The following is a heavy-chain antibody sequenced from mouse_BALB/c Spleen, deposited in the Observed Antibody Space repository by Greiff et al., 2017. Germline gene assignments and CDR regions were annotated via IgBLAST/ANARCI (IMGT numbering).Heavy chain of an antibody. CDR1: GFAFSSYD. CDR2: ISSGGGST. Sequence: EVQLQESGGGLVKPGGSLKLSCAASGFAFSSYDMSWVRQTPEMRLEWVAYISSGGGSTYYPDTVKGRFTISRDNAKNTLYLQMSSLKSEDTAMYYCARQGYGNYEGFAYWGQGTLVTVSA. CDR3: ARQGYGNYEGFAY. D-gene: IGHD2-1*01. V-gene: IGHV5-12-1*01. J-gene: IGHJ3*01.